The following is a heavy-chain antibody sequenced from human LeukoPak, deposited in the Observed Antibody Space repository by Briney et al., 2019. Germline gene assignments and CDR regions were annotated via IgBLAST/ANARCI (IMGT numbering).Heavy chain of an antibody. CDR3: ARDRDDYSNYVVSDY. CDR1: GGTFSSYA. V-gene: IGHV1-69*05. Sequence: SVKVSCKASGGTFSSYAISWVRQAPGQGLEWMGRIIPIFGTANYAQKFQGRVTITTDESTSTAYMELSSLRSEDTAVHYCARDRDDYSNYVVSDYWGQGTLVTVSS. J-gene: IGHJ4*02. D-gene: IGHD4-11*01. CDR2: IIPIFGTA.